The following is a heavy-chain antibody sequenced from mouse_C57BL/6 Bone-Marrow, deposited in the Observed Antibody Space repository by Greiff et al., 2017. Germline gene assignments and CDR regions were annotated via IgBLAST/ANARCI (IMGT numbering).Heavy chain of an antibody. CDR2: INPNNGGT. Sequence: VQLQQSGPELVKPGASVKISCKASGYTFTDYYMNWVKQSHGKSLEWIGDINPNNGGTSYNQKFKGKATLTVDKSSSTAYMELRSLTSEDSAVYYCARSPTGRWGYLDYWGQGTTLTVSS. V-gene: IGHV1-26*01. CDR3: ARSPTGRWGYLDY. D-gene: IGHD4-1*02. J-gene: IGHJ2*01. CDR1: GYTFTDYY.